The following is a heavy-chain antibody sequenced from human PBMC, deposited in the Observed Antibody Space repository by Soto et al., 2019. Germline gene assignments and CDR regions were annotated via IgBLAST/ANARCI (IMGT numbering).Heavy chain of an antibody. Sequence: SVSMLLPSAVYGRAFSGYYWSWIRPSPGRGLEWIGEIYHSGTTNNPPPLKSRVTISVDTSKNQFSLKVSSVTAADSAVYYCARRRVGGSETYYNSWFDTCGEGTLVTVSS. D-gene: IGHD3-10*01. J-gene: IGHJ5*01. CDR3: ARRRVGGSETYYNSWFDT. CDR1: GRAFSGYY. V-gene: IGHV4-34*01. CDR2: IYHSGTT.